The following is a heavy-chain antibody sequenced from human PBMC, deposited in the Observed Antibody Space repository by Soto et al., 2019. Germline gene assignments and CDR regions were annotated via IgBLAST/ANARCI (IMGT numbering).Heavy chain of an antibody. CDR3: ARGGYCSSTSCHSDYYGMDV. D-gene: IGHD2-2*02. V-gene: IGHV3-72*01. CDR1: GFTFSDHY. Sequence: SLRLSCAAPGFTFSDHYMDWVRQAAGKGLEWVGRTRNKANSYTTEYAASVKGRFTISRDDSKNSLYLQMNSLKTEDTAVYYCARGGYCSSTSCHSDYYGMDVWGQGTTVTVSS. CDR2: TRNKANSYTT. J-gene: IGHJ6*02.